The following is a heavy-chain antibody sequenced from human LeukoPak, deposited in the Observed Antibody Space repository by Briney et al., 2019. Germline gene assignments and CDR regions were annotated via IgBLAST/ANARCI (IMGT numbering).Heavy chain of an antibody. CDR1: VYTFTSYD. CDR2: MNPNSGNT. J-gene: IGHJ2*01. Sequence: ASVKVSCKASVYTFTSYDINWVRQATGQGLEWMGWMNPNSGNTGSAQKFQGRVTMTRNTSISTAYMELSSLRSEDTAVYYCARDKLAVAGNHWYFDLWGRGTLVTVSS. V-gene: IGHV1-8*01. CDR3: ARDKLAVAGNHWYFDL. D-gene: IGHD6-19*01.